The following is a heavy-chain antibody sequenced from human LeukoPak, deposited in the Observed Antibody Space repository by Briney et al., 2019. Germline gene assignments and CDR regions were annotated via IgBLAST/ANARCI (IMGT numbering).Heavy chain of an antibody. J-gene: IGHJ4*02. V-gene: IGHV4-38-2*02. CDR2: IYHSGST. Sequence: SETLSLTCTVSGYSISSGYYWGWIRQPPGKWLEWIGSIYHSGSTYYNPSLKSRVTISVDTSKNQFSLKLSSVTAADTAVYYCARELGGMRDYWGQGTLVTVSS. CDR3: ARELGGMRDY. CDR1: GYSISSGYY. D-gene: IGHD3-16*01.